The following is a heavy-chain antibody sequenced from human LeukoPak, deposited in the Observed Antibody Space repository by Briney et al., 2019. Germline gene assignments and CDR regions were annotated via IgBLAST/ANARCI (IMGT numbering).Heavy chain of an antibody. CDR3: ARVQGSWVSGDSGN. CDR1: GFTFSSYS. Sequence: GSLRLSFAASGFTFSSYSMNWVRQAPGKGLEWVSSISSSSSYIYYADSVKGRFTISRDNAKNSLYLQMNSLRAEDTAVYYCARVQGSWVSGDSGNWGQGTLATVSS. CDR2: ISSSSSYI. J-gene: IGHJ4*02. V-gene: IGHV3-21*01. D-gene: IGHD3-10*02.